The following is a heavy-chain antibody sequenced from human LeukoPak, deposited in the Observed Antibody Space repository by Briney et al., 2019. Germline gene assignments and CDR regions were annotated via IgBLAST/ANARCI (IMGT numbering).Heavy chain of an antibody. Sequence: LPGGSLRLSRAASEFTFSSYAMHWVRQAPGKGLEWVAVISYDGSNKYYADSVKGRFTISRDNSKNTLYLQMNSLRAEDTAVYYCARDWSSGDYSVYYFDYWGQGTLVTVSS. D-gene: IGHD4-17*01. J-gene: IGHJ4*02. CDR1: EFTFSSYA. CDR3: ARDWSSGDYSVYYFDY. V-gene: IGHV3-30-3*01. CDR2: ISYDGSNK.